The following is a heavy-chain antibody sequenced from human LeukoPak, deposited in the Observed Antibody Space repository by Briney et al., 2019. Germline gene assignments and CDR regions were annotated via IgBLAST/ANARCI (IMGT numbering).Heavy chain of an antibody. CDR1: GFTISSNY. CDR3: AREDYDILEYYFDY. V-gene: IGHV3-53*01. J-gene: IGHJ4*02. Sequence: GGSLRLSCAASGFTISSNYMNWVRQAPGKGLDWVSVISDGGSTYYADSVEGRFTISRDNAKNSLYLQMNSLRAEDTAVYYCAREDYDILEYYFDYWGQGTLVTVSS. CDR2: ISDGGST. D-gene: IGHD3-22*01.